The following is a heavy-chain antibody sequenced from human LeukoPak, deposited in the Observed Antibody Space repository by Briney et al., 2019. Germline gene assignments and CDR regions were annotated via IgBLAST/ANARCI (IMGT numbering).Heavy chain of an antibody. V-gene: IGHV1-18*01. CDR2: ISAYNGNT. D-gene: IGHD3-22*01. Sequence: GASVKVSCKASGYTFTSYGISWVRQAPGQGLEWMGWISAYNGNTNYAQKLQGRVTMTTDTSTSTAYMELRSLRSDDTAVYYCASWWGYYDSSGLENWGQGTLVTVSS. CDR1: GYTFTSYG. J-gene: IGHJ4*02. CDR3: ASWWGYYDSSGLEN.